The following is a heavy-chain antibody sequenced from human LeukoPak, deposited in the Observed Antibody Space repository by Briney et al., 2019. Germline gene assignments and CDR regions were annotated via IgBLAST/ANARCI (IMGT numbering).Heavy chain of an antibody. CDR3: ARLLSSGTTRNNWFDP. J-gene: IGHJ5*02. Sequence: GGSLRLSGAASGFTFDDYGMSWVRQAPGKGQEWVSGINWNGGTTGYVDSVKGRFTISRDNAKNSLYLQMNSLRAEHTALSYCARLLSSGTTRNNWFDPWGQGTLVTVSS. D-gene: IGHD1-1*01. CDR1: GFTFDDYG. CDR2: INWNGGTT. V-gene: IGHV3-20*04.